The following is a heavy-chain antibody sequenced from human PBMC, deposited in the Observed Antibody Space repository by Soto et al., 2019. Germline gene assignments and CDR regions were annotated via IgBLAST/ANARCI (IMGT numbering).Heavy chain of an antibody. J-gene: IGHJ4*02. CDR1: GYTFTSYG. CDR3: ARDPPRYSGYALSGYSSGPAFDY. Sequence: VASVKVSCKASGYTFTSYGISWVRQAPGQGLEWMGWISAYNGNTNYAQKLQGRVTMTTDTSTSTAYMELRSLRSDDTAVYYCARDPPRYSGYALSGYSSGPAFDYWGQGTLVTVSS. V-gene: IGHV1-18*01. CDR2: ISAYNGNT. D-gene: IGHD5-12*01.